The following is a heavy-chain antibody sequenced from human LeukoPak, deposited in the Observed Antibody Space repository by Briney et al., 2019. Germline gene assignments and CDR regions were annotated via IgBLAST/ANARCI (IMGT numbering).Heavy chain of an antibody. CDR1: GASISSEGYY. V-gene: IGHV4-31*03. J-gene: IGHJ5*02. D-gene: IGHD1-1*01. CDR3: ATIRTGANWYDP. CDR2: IYYSGHT. Sequence: SETLSLTCTVSGASISSEGYYWSWIRQHPGDGLELIGFIYYSGHTYYNPSLKSRVSISLDASKSQISLKLSSATAADTAIYYCATIRTGANWYDPWGQGTLVTVSS.